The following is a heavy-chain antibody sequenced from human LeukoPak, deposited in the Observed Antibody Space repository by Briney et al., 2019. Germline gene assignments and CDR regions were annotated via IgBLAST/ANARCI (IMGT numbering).Heavy chain of an antibody. CDR2: INHSGST. V-gene: IGHV4-34*01. CDR1: GGSFNGYY. J-gene: IGHJ4*02. D-gene: IGHD4-17*01. CDR3: ARVYGDRLYHFDY. Sequence: SETLSLTCAVYGGSFNGYYWSWIRQPPGKGLEWIGEINHSGSTNYNPSLKSRVTISVDTSKNQFSLKLSSVTAADTAVYYCARVYGDRLYHFDYWGQGTLVTVSS.